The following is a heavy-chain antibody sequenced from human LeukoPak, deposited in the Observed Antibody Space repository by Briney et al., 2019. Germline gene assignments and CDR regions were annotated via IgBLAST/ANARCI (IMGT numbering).Heavy chain of an antibody. V-gene: IGHV3-33*01. CDR1: GFTFSTYG. J-gene: IGHJ4*02. D-gene: IGHD6-13*01. Sequence: PGRSLRLSCAASGFTFSTYGTHGVRQAPGKGLECVAVTWYDGSDRSYADSVKGRFTISRDNSKNTLYLQMNSLRGEDTAVYYCARGGGITWYDFDYWGQGTVVSVS. CDR2: TWYDGSDR. CDR3: ARGGGITWYDFDY.